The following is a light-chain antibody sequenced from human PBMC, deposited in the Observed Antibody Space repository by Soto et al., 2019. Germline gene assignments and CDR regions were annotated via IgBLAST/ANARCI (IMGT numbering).Light chain of an antibody. CDR3: QQYDTYPWT. J-gene: IGKJ1*01. Sequence: DIHMTQSPTTLSASVGDRVIITCRASQRMSAWLAWYQQKPGIAPKLLIYDASSLEDGVPSRSSGSGSGTNFTLTINSLQPDDFATYYCQQYDTYPWTFGQGTKVDIK. V-gene: IGKV1-5*01. CDR1: QRMSAW. CDR2: DAS.